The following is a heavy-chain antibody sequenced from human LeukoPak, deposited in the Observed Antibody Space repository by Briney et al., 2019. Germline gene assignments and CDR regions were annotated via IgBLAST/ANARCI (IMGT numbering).Heavy chain of an antibody. CDR1: GFTVSSNY. D-gene: IGHD5-24*01. V-gene: IGHV3-66*04. CDR2: IYSGGST. CDR3: ARQRWLQWGYYFDY. Sequence: GGSLRLSCAASGFTVSSNYMSWVRQAPGKGLEWVSVIYSGGSTYYADSVKGRSTISRDNSKNTLYLQMNSLRAEDTAVYYCARQRWLQWGYYFDYWGQGTLVTVSS. J-gene: IGHJ4*02.